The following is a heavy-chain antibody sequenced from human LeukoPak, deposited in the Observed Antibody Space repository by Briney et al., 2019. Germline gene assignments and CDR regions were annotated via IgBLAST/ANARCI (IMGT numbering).Heavy chain of an antibody. CDR1: GFNLSTYW. CDR3: ARGQSYCSSASCHTDS. D-gene: IGHD2-2*02. J-gene: IGHJ4*02. V-gene: IGHV3-7*04. Sequence: GGSLRLSCEGSGFNLSTYWMSWVRQAPGKGLEWVANIKQDGTEKYYVDSVKGRFTISRDNAKNSLYLQMNTLRGEDTAVYFCARGQSYCSSASCHTDSWGQGTLVTVSS. CDR2: IKQDGTEK.